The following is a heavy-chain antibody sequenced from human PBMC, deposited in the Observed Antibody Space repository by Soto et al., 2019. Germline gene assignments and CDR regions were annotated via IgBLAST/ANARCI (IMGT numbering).Heavy chain of an antibody. D-gene: IGHD2-8*02. Sequence: QVQLQQWGAGLLKPSETLSLTCAVYGESLNGYHWXWIRQPPGTGLEWIGEVSHDGRTNYNPSLTGRXXXXXXXXXNQXXXXXXXXXXXDTAVYYCARGHWSDRFLNWGQGALVTVS. CDR2: VSHDGRT. CDR3: ARGHWSDRFLN. J-gene: IGHJ4*02. V-gene: IGHV4-34*02. CDR1: GESLNGYH.